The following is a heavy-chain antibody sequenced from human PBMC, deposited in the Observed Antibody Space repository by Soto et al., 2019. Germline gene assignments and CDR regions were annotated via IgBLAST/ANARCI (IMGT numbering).Heavy chain of an antibody. CDR1: GGSFTGNY. V-gene: IGHV4-34*01. Sequence: QVQLQQWGAGLLKPSETLSLTCAVYGGSFTGNYRSWIRQPPGKGLEWIREVNDSGSTNFNPSLKSRVTISVDTSKKQFTLKLTSVTAADTAVYYCATDSATSYFGMDVWGHGTTVTVSS. CDR2: VNDSGST. D-gene: IGHD1-26*01. J-gene: IGHJ6*02. CDR3: ATDSATSYFGMDV.